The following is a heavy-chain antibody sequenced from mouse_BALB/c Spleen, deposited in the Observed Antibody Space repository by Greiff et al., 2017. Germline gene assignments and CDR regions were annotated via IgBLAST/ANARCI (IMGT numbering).Heavy chain of an antibody. V-gene: IGHV3-2*02. CDR3: ARKGTWGFAY. J-gene: IGHJ3*01. Sequence: EVKLVESGPGLVKPSQSLSLTCTVTGYSITSDYAWNWIRQFPGNKLEWMGYISYSGSTSYNPSLKSRISITRDTSKNQFFLQLNSVTTEDTATYYCARKGTWGFAYWGQGTLVTVSA. CDR1: GYSITSDYA. CDR2: ISYSGST.